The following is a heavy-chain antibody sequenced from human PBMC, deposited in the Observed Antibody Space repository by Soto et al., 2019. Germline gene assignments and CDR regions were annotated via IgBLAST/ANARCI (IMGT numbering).Heavy chain of an antibody. CDR3: ARELYCSGGSCYAGGMDV. CDR2: INSDGSST. D-gene: IGHD2-15*01. V-gene: IGHV3-74*01. J-gene: IGHJ6*02. CDR1: EFTFSSYW. Sequence: EVQLVESGGGLVQPGGSLRLSCAASEFTFSSYWMHWVRQAPGKGLVWVARINSDGSSTNYADSVKGRFTISRDNAMNTMYTQRNSVRAEDTAVYYCARELYCSGGSCYAGGMDVWGLGSTVTVSS.